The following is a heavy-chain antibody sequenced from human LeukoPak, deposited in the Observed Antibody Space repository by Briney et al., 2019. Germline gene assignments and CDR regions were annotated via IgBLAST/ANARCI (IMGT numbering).Heavy chain of an antibody. Sequence: SETLSLTCAVYGGSFSGYYWSWIRQPPGKGLEWIGEINHSGSTNYNPSLKNRVTISVDTSKNQFSLKLSSVTAADTAVYYCARDRFNSSSRDYDAFDIWGQGAMVTVSS. CDR1: GGSFSGYY. V-gene: IGHV4-34*01. CDR2: INHSGST. J-gene: IGHJ3*02. CDR3: ARDRFNSSSRDYDAFDI. D-gene: IGHD6-6*01.